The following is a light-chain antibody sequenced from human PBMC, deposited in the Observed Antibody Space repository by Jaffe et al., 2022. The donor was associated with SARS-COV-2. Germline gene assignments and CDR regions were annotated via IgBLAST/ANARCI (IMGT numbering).Light chain of an antibody. V-gene: IGKV3-15*01. Sequence: EVVVTQSPATLSVSPGERATLSCRASQTVYGNLAWYQQEPGQAPRLLIYGASARATGIPARFSGSGSGTEFTLTISSLQSEDFAVYYCQQYNNWPITFGQGTRLEIK. CDR3: QQYNNWPIT. CDR2: GAS. CDR1: QTVYGN. J-gene: IGKJ5*01.